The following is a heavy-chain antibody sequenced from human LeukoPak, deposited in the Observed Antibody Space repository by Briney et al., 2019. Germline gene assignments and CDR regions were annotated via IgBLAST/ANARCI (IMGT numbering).Heavy chain of an antibody. CDR3: AKVGYGDYTGPYYYYYYMDV. D-gene: IGHD4-17*01. J-gene: IGHJ6*03. V-gene: IGHV3-53*01. CDR2: IYSGGST. Sequence: GGSLRLSCAASGFTVSSSYMNWVRQAPGKGLEWVSVIYSGGSTYYADSVKGRFTISRDNSKNTLYLQMNSLRAEDTAVYYCAKVGYGDYTGPYYYYYYMDVWGKGTTVTVSS. CDR1: GFTVSSSY.